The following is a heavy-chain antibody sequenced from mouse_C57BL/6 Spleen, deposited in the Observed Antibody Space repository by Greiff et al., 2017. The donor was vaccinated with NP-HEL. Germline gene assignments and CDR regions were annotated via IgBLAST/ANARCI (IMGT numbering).Heavy chain of an antibody. CDR2: INPNNGGT. CDR1: GYTFTDYN. CDR3: ARGYYDYGHLDY. Sequence: VQLKESGPELVKPGASVKIPCKASGYTFTDYNMDWVKQSHGKSLEWIGDINPNNGGTIYNQKFKGKATLTVDKSSSTAYMELRSLTSEDTAVYYCARGYYDYGHLDYWGQGTTLTVSS. J-gene: IGHJ2*01. V-gene: IGHV1-18*01. D-gene: IGHD2-4*01.